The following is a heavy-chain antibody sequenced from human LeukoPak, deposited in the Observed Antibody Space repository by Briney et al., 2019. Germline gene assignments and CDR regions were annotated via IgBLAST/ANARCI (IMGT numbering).Heavy chain of an antibody. J-gene: IGHJ4*02. CDR2: INHSGST. CDR1: GGSFSGYY. Sequence: SETLSLTCAVYGGSFSGYYWSWIRQPPGKGLEWIGEINHSGSTNYNPSLKSRVTISVDTSKNQFSLKLSSVTAADTAVYYCARHGLWLWGYDYWGQGTLVTVSS. D-gene: IGHD5-18*01. V-gene: IGHV4-34*01. CDR3: ARHGLWLWGYDY.